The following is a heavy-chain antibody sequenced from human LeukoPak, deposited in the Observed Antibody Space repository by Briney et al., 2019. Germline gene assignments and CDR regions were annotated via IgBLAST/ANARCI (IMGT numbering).Heavy chain of an antibody. J-gene: IGHJ6*03. CDR3: ARHGTRYYYYYMDV. CDR2: INHSGST. CDR1: GGSFSGYY. D-gene: IGHD2-2*01. Sequence: SETLSLTCAVYGGSFSGYYWSWIRQPPGKGLEWIGEINHSGSTNYNPPLKSRVTISVDTSKNQFSLKLSSVTAADTAVYYCARHGTRYYYYYMDVWGKGTTVTISS. V-gene: IGHV4-34*01.